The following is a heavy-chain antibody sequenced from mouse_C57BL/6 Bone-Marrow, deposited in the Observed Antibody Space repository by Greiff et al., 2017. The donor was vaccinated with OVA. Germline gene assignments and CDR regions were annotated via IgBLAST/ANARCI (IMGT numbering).Heavy chain of an antibody. CDR2: ISSGSSTI. Sequence: VQLKESGGGLVKPGGSLKLSCAASGFTFSDYGMHWVRQAPEKGLEWVAYISSGSSTIYYADTVKGRFTISRDNAKNTLFLQMTSRRSENTAMYYCAKNYYSYFDYWGQGTTLTVSS. V-gene: IGHV5-17*01. CDR1: GFTFSDYG. J-gene: IGHJ2*01. D-gene: IGHD2-12*01. CDR3: AKNYYSYFDY.